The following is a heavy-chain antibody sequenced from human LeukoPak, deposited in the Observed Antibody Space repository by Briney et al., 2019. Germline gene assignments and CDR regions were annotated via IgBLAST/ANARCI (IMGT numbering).Heavy chain of an antibody. Sequence: GASVKVSCKASRCTFTGYYMHWVRQAPGQGLEWMGWINPNSGGTNYAQKFQGRVTMTRDTSISTAYMELSRLRSDDTAAYYCARTAVDQDYFDYWGQGTLVTVSS. CDR2: INPNSGGT. CDR1: RCTFTGYY. CDR3: ARTAVDQDYFDY. J-gene: IGHJ4*02. V-gene: IGHV1-2*02. D-gene: IGHD6-19*01.